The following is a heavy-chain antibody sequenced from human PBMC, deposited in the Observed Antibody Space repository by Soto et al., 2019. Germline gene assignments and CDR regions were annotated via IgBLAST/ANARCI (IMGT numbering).Heavy chain of an antibody. J-gene: IGHJ4*02. Sequence: DSVKVSCKASGYTFTNHYMHWVRQAPGQGLEWVGTINPSGGSTSYAQKLQGRVTMTRDTSTSTVYMELSSLRSEDTAVYYCARDGVAGTYYFDYWGQGTLVTVSS. D-gene: IGHD6-19*01. V-gene: IGHV1-46*01. CDR3: ARDGVAGTYYFDY. CDR1: GYTFTNHY. CDR2: INPSGGST.